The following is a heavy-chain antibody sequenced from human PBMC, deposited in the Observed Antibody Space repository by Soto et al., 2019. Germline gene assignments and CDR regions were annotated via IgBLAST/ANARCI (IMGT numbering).Heavy chain of an antibody. Sequence: QVRLAESGGGLVKPGGSLRLSCEASGFSFSDYDMSWIRQAPGKGLEWVSPITETGGAMHYADSVKGRFTVSRDNARNSRYLQMNRLRAEDTAVYYCARDRASGYKAGDAFDTWGEGTMVTVSS. CDR3: ARDRASGYKAGDAFDT. J-gene: IGHJ3*02. CDR1: GFSFSDYD. CDR2: ITETGGAM. V-gene: IGHV3-11*01. D-gene: IGHD3-9*01.